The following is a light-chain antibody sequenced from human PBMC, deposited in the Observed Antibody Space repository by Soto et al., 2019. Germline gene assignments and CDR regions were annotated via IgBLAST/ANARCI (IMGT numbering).Light chain of an antibody. CDR1: SSDVGGYNY. Sequence: QSVLTQPPSVSGSPGQSITISCTGTSSDVGGYNYVSWYQQHPGKAPKLMIYEVSNRPSGVSNRFSGSKSGNTASLTISGLQAEDEADYYCSSYTSSSTTYVFGTGTKVTVL. J-gene: IGLJ1*01. CDR3: SSYTSSSTTYV. V-gene: IGLV2-14*01. CDR2: EVS.